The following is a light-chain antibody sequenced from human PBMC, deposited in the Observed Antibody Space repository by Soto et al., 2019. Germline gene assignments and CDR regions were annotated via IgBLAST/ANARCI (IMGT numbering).Light chain of an antibody. CDR2: GAS. CDR3: QQNNDWWT. V-gene: IGKV3-15*01. Sequence: TQSPATLSLSPGESDTLSCRASQSVSNNLSWHQQKPGQPPRLLIYGASTRATGVPGRFSGSGSGTEFTLTISRLQYEDVAVYYCQQNNDWWTFGQGTKVDIK. J-gene: IGKJ1*01. CDR1: QSVSNN.